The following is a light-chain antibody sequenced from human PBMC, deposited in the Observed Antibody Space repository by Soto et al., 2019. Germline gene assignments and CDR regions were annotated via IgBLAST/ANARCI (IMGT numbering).Light chain of an antibody. V-gene: IGKV3-15*01. CDR3: QHYNNWPFT. Sequence: EIVRTKSPATLSVSPGERATLSCSSSQSVSSNLAWYQQKPGQAPTLLIYGASARASGIPARFSGSGSGTEFALAISSLQSEDFAVYYCQHYNNWPFTFGQGTKLEIK. J-gene: IGKJ2*01. CDR2: GAS. CDR1: QSVSSN.